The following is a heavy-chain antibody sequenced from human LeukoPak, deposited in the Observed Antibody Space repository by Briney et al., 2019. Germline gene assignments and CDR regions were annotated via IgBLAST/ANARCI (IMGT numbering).Heavy chain of an antibody. D-gene: IGHD3-10*01. V-gene: IGHV4-39*01. Sequence: SETLSLTCTVSGGSISSSSYYWGWIRQPPGKGLEWIGSIYYSGSTYYNPSLKSRVTISVDTSKNQFSLKLSSVTAADTAVYYCARLAYYSYAFDTWGQGTMVTVSS. J-gene: IGHJ3*02. CDR1: GGSISSSSYY. CDR3: ARLAYYSYAFDT. CDR2: IYYSGST.